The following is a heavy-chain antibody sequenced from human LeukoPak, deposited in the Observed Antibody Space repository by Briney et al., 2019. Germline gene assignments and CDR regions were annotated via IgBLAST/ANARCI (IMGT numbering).Heavy chain of an antibody. V-gene: IGHV4-59*06. D-gene: IGHD6-19*01. Sequence: PSETLSLTCTVSGGSISSYYWSWIRQPAGKGLEWIGYIYHSGSTYYNPSLKSRVTISVDRSKNQFSLKLSSVTAADTAVYYCARDLAVAGTFDYWGQGTLVTVSS. CDR3: ARDLAVAGTFDY. CDR2: IYHSGST. CDR1: GGSISSYY. J-gene: IGHJ4*02.